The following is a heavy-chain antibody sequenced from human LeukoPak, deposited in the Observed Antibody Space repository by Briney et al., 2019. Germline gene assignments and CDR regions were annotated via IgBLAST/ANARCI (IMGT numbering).Heavy chain of an antibody. Sequence: GASVKVSCKASGYTFTSYGISWVRQAPGQGLEWMGWISAYNGNTNYAQKLQGRVTMTTDTSTSTAYMELRSLRSDDTAVYYCARARLYYDFWSGLEGDYWGQGTLVTVSS. V-gene: IGHV1-18*01. CDR3: ARARLYYDFWSGLEGDY. CDR2: ISAYNGNT. D-gene: IGHD3-3*01. J-gene: IGHJ4*02. CDR1: GYTFTSYG.